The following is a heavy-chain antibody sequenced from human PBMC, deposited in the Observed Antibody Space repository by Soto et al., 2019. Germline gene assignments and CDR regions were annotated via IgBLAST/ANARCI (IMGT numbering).Heavy chain of an antibody. CDR2: IRKETNGYST. D-gene: IGHD1-26*01. CDR1: GFSFSDHY. CDR3: GRGGSYRPFDY. Sequence: DVQLVQSGGGLVQPGGSLRLSCVGSGFSFSDHYMDWVRQAPGKGLEWVARIRKETNGYSTQYAASVKGRFTISRDDSKNSVYNQVKSLKTDDPAVYYWGRGGSYRPFDYWGQGTLVTVSS. J-gene: IGHJ4*02. V-gene: IGHV3-72*01.